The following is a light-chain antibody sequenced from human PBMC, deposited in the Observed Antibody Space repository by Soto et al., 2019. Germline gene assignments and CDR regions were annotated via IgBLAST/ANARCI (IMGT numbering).Light chain of an antibody. CDR1: RSNIGSNY. CDR2: DSN. CDR3: AVWDNGLDSWM. V-gene: IGLV1-44*01. Sequence: QSVLTQSPSASGAPGQRVTMSCSGSRSNIGSNYVSWYQQLPGTVPKLLIYDSNERPLGVPDRFSGSKSGTSASLAISRLQSEEEAHYYCAVWDNGLDSWMFGGGTKLTVL. J-gene: IGLJ3*02.